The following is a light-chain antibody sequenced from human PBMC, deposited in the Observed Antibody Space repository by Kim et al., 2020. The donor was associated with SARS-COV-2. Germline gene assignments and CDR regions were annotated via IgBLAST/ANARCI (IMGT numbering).Light chain of an antibody. CDR1: SLRNYF. Sequence: SSELTQDPVVSVALGQTVRITCHGDSLRNYFADWCQQRPGQAPVVVIYDKDTRPSGIPDRFSGSGSDNTASLTITGAQAEDEADYFCYSRDTSGSHVIFGGWTKVTVL. V-gene: IGLV3-19*01. CDR2: DKD. CDR3: YSRDTSGSHVI. J-gene: IGLJ2*01.